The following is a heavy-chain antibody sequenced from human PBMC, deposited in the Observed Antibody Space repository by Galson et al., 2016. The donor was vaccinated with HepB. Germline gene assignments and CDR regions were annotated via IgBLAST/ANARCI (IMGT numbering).Heavy chain of an antibody. CDR3: AGNMVRGVISASDI. CDR1: GFSFSNYD. D-gene: IGHD3-10*01. Sequence: SLRLSCAVSGFSFSNYDMHWVRQAPGKGLEWLALIWSDGRDKYYADSVKGRFTISRDNSKSTLYLQINSLRADDTAVYYCAGNMVRGVISASDIWGQGTMLTVSS. CDR2: IWSDGRDK. V-gene: IGHV3-33*01. J-gene: IGHJ3*02.